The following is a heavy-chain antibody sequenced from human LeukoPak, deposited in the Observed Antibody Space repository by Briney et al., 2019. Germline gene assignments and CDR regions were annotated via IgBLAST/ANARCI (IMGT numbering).Heavy chain of an antibody. CDR1: GFTFSDYY. CDR3: AITNIVVVVARIENWFDP. J-gene: IGHJ5*02. CDR2: ISSSGSTI. D-gene: IGHD2-15*01. Sequence: GGSLRLSCAASGFTFSDYYMSWIRQAPGKGLEWVSYISSSGSTIYYADSVKGRFTISRDNAKNSLYLQMNSLRAEDTAVYYCAITNIVVVVARIENWFDPWGQGTLVTVSS. V-gene: IGHV3-11*01.